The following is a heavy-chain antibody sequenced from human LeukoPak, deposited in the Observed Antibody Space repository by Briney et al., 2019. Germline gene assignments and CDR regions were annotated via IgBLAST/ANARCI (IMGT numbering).Heavy chain of an antibody. J-gene: IGHJ4*02. CDR3: TREDY. CDR1: GYTFIGYY. CDR2: INSNSGDT. Sequence: SSVKVSCKASGYTFIGYYLHWVRQAPGQGLEWMGWINSNSGDTNYAQKLQGRVTMTRDTSISTAYMQLSRLKSDDTAVYYCTREDYWGQGTLVTVSS. V-gene: IGHV1-2*02.